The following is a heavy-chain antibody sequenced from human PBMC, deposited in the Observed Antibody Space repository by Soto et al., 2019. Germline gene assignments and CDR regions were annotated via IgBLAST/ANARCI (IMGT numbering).Heavy chain of an antibody. J-gene: IGHJ6*02. V-gene: IGHV4-39*02. CDR2: IYYSGST. Sequence: SETLSLTCTVSGGSISSSSYYWGWIRQPPGKGLEWIGSIYYSGSTYYNPSLKSRVTISVDTSKNQFSLKLSSVTAADTAVYYCAREGVAALYYYYGMDVWGQGTTVTVSS. CDR3: AREGVAALYYYYGMDV. D-gene: IGHD2-15*01. CDR1: GGSISSSSYY.